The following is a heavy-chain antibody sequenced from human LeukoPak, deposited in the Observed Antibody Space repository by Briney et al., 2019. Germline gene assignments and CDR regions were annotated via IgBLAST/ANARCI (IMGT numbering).Heavy chain of an antibody. Sequence: PGGSLRLSCAASGFTFSSYAMTWVRQAPGKGLEWVSAISGGGDITSYADSVKGRFTISRDNSKNSLYLQMNSLRDEDTAVYYCARADYGDPFDYWGQGTLVTVSS. CDR1: GFTFSSYA. CDR3: ARADYGDPFDY. J-gene: IGHJ4*02. V-gene: IGHV3-23*01. CDR2: ISGGGDIT. D-gene: IGHD4-17*01.